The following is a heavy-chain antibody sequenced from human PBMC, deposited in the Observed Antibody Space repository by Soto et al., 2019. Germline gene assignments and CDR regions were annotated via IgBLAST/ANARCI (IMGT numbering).Heavy chain of an antibody. D-gene: IGHD6-13*01. CDR3: ARPSLASSIAAGGTFPFDI. CDR2: ISGSGDST. CDR1: GFTFSNYA. V-gene: IGHV3-23*01. Sequence: PGGSLRLSCIASGFTFSNYAMTWVRQAPGKGLEWVSAISGSGDSTYYADSVRGRFTISRDNPKNSLYLQMNSLRAEDTAVYYCARPSLASSIAAGGTFPFDIWGRGTMVTVSS. J-gene: IGHJ3*02.